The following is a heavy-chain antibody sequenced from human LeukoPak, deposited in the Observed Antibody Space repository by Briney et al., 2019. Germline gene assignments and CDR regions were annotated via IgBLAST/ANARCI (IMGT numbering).Heavy chain of an antibody. J-gene: IGHJ4*02. CDR2: IFPGDSDT. CDR1: GYSYTSYW. V-gene: IGHV5-51*01. Sequence: PGESLKTSCKGSGYSYTSYWIAWVRQMPGKGLEWMGIIFPGDSDTTYSPSFQGQVTISADKSISTAYLQWSSLRASDTAMYYCARLGYCTGTSCGRDDLYFDYWGQGTLVTVSS. CDR3: ARLGYCTGTSCGRDDLYFDY. D-gene: IGHD2-8*02.